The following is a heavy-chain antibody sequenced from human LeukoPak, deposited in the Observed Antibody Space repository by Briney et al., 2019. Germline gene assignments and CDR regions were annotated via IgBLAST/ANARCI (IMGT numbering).Heavy chain of an antibody. CDR2: IYYSGST. CDR3: ARTTERAAAGTLAL. CDR1: GGSISSGDYY. V-gene: IGHV4-30-4*08. J-gene: IGHJ4*02. Sequence: SETLSLTYTVFGGSISSGDYYWSWIRQPPGKGLEWIGYIYYSGSTYYNPSLKSRVTISVDTSKNQFSLKLSSVTAADTAVYYCARTTERAAAGTLALWGQGTLVTVSS. D-gene: IGHD6-13*01.